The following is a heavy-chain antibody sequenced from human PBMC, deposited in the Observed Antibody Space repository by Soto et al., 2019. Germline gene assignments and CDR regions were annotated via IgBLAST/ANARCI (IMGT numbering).Heavy chain of an antibody. CDR2: ISYDGSNK. Sequence: QVQLVESGGGVVQPGRSLRLSCAASGFTFSSSAMHWVRQPPGKGLEWVAVISYDGSNKYYADSVKGRFTISGDNSKNTLYLQMNGLRADDTAVYYCARDRGVYSGSGSPTAWGQGTLVTVSS. J-gene: IGHJ5*02. CDR3: ARDRGVYSGSGSPTA. D-gene: IGHD3-10*01. CDR1: GFTFSSSA. V-gene: IGHV3-30-3*01.